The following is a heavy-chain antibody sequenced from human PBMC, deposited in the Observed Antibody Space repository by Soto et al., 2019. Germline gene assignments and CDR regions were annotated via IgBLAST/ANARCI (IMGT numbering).Heavy chain of an antibody. CDR1: GFTFSSYG. CDR3: ATQLGGIFGVVKIQDWFDP. CDR2: ISYDGSNK. V-gene: IGHV3-30*03. Sequence: GGSLRLSCAASGFTFSSYGMHCVRQAPGKGLEWVAVISYDGSNKYYADSVKGRFTISRDNSKNTLYLQMNSLRAEDTAVYYCATQLGGIFGVVKIQDWFDPWGQGTLVTVSS. D-gene: IGHD3-3*01. J-gene: IGHJ5*02.